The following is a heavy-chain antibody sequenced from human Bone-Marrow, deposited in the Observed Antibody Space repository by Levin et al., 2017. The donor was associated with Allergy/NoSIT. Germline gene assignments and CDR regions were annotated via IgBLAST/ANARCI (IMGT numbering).Heavy chain of an antibody. CDR1: GGSFSDDQ. V-gene: IGHV4-34*01. Sequence: SQTLSLTCAVYGGSFSDDQWGWIRQAPGRGLEWIGEIKHSGSTNYNPSLKSRVTLSLDTSKNQFSLNLTSLTAADTALYFCARVSKNYYFYYMDVWGEGSTVTVSS. CDR2: IKHSGST. J-gene: IGHJ6*03. CDR3: ARVSKNYYFYYMDV.